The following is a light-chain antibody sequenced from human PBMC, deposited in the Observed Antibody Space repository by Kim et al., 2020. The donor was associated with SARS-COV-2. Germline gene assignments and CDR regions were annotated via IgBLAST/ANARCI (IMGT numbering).Light chain of an antibody. CDR3: QSADSSGTYRWV. J-gene: IGLJ3*02. V-gene: IGLV3-25*03. Sequence: SYELTQPPSVSVSPGQTARITCSGDALPKPYAYWYQQKPGQAPVLVIYKDSERPSGIPERFSGSSSGTTVTLTISGVQAEDEADYYCQSADSSGTYRWVF. CDR1: ALPKPY. CDR2: KDS.